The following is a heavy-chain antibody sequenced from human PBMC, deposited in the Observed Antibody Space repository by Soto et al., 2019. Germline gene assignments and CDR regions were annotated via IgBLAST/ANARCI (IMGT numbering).Heavy chain of an antibody. CDR1: GFTFSSYW. Sequence: GGSLRLSCAASGFTFSSYWMSWVRQAPGKGLEWVANIKQDGSEKYYVDSVKGRFTISRDNAKNSLYLQMNSLRAEDTAVYYCARVSYISAQYSSGWYYFDYWGQGTLVTVSS. V-gene: IGHV3-7*01. CDR2: IKQDGSEK. D-gene: IGHD6-19*01. J-gene: IGHJ4*02. CDR3: ARVSYISAQYSSGWYYFDY.